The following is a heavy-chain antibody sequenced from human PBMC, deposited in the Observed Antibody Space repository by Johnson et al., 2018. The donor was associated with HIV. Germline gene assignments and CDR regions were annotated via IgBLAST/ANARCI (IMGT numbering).Heavy chain of an antibody. V-gene: IGHV3-20*04. CDR3: ARTPSLPGAFDI. J-gene: IGHJ3*02. CDR2: INWDGGTT. Sequence: VQLVESGGGVVQPGRSLRLSCAASGFTFDDYGMSWVRQVPGKGLEWVSGINWDGGTTGYADSVKGRFTISRDSSKNSLYLQMNSLRAEDTTVYYCARTPSLPGAFDIWGQGTMVTVSS. CDR1: GFTFDDYG.